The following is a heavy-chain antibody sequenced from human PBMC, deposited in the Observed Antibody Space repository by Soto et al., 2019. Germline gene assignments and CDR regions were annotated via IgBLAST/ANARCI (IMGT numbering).Heavy chain of an antibody. CDR2: IYYSGST. CDR3: ARMSGWSSLDY. D-gene: IGHD6-19*01. CDR1: GGSFSGYY. J-gene: IGHJ4*02. V-gene: IGHV4-59*01. Sequence: SETLSLTCAVYGGSFSGYYWSWIRQPPGKGLEWIGYIYYSGSTNYNPSLKSRVTISVDTSKNQFSLKLSSVTAADTAVYYCARMSGWSSLDYWGQGTLVTVSS.